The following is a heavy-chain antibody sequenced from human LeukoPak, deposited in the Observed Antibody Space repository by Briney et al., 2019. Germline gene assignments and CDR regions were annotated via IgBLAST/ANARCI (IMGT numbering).Heavy chain of an antibody. CDR1: GGSFSGYY. V-gene: IGHV4-34*01. J-gene: IGHJ4*02. CDR2: INHSGST. Sequence: NTSETLSLTCAVYGGSFSGYYWSWIRQPPGKGLEWIGEINHSGSTNYNPSLKSRVTISVDTSKNQFSLKLSSVTAADTAVHYCAGNFYCGGDCYSDYWGQGTLVTVSS. D-gene: IGHD2-21*02. CDR3: AGNFYCGGDCYSDY.